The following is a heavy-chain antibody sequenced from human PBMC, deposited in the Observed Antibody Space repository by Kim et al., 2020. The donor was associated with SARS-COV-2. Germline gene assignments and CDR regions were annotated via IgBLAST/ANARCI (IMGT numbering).Heavy chain of an antibody. CDR3: ARKGSADYLWGTYGDAFDI. D-gene: IGHD3-16*01. CDR1: GYAITDYY. J-gene: IGHJ3*02. V-gene: IGHV1-2*04. CDR2: INPNSGDT. Sequence: ASVKVSCKAFGYAITDYYIHWIRQAPGQGLEWMGCINPNSGDTKYAQKFQDWVAMTRDTSISTVYMELYRLTSDDTAVYYCARKGSADYLWGTYGDAFDIWGQGTMVTVS.